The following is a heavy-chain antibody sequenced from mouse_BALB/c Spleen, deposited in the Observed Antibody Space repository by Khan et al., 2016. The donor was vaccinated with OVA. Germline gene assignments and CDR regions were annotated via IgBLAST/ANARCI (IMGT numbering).Heavy chain of an antibody. CDR2: ISTLAYSI. Sequence: EVELVESGGGLVQPGGSRKLSCAASGFTFSDYGMAWVRQAPGKGPEWVAFISTLAYSIYYADTVTGRFTISREYAKNTLYLEMSSLTSEATAMYYCSRAWAKDYWGQGTSVTVSS. CDR1: GFTFSDYG. J-gene: IGHJ4*01. V-gene: IGHV5-15*02. CDR3: SRAWAKDY.